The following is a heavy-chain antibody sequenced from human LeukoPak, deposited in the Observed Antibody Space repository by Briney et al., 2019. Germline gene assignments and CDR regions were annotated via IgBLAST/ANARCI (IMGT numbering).Heavy chain of an antibody. D-gene: IGHD3-3*01. CDR3: ARTDDYYYGMDV. Sequence: SETLSLTCTVSGDSITTYYWTWIRQPPGKGLEWIGYNYYSGSTSYNPSLKSRVTISLDTSKNQFSLTLTSVTAADTAVYYCARTDDYYYGMDVWGQGTTVTVSS. CDR1: GDSITTYY. CDR2: NYYSGST. J-gene: IGHJ6*02. V-gene: IGHV4-59*01.